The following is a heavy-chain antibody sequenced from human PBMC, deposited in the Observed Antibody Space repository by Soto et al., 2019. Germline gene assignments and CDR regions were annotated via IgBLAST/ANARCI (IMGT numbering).Heavy chain of an antibody. CDR3: ARQRGSSWYENWFDP. V-gene: IGHV5-51*01. Sequence: GESLKISCKGSGYSFTSYWIGWVRQMPGKGLEWMGIIYPGDSDTRYSPSFQGQVTISADKSISTAYLQWSSLKASDTAMYYCARQRGSSWYENWFDPWGQGTLVTVS. J-gene: IGHJ5*02. CDR2: IYPGDSDT. D-gene: IGHD6-13*01. CDR1: GYSFTSYW.